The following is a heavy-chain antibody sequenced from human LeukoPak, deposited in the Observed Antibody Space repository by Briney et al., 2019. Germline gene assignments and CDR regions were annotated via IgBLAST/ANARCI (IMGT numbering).Heavy chain of an antibody. CDR1: GYTFTSYG. CDR2: ISAYNGNT. V-gene: IGHV1-18*04. CDR3: ARDTDDYVWGSYRGFDY. D-gene: IGHD3-16*02. J-gene: IGHJ4*02. Sequence: ASVKVSCKASGYTFTSYGISWVRQAPGQGLEWMGWISAYNGNTNYAQKLQGRVTMTTDTSTSTAYMELRSLRSDDTAVYYCARDTDDYVWGSYRGFDYWGRGTLVTVSS.